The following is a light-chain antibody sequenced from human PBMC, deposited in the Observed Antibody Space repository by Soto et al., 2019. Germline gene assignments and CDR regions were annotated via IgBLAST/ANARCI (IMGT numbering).Light chain of an antibody. CDR3: QQYNNWPLT. CDR1: QSVSSN. Sequence: EIVMTQSPATLSVSPGERANLSCRASQSVSSNLAWYQQKPGQAPRLLIYGASTRATGIPARFSGSGSGTEFTLTISRLQSEDFAVYYCQQYNNWPLTFGGGTKVEIK. V-gene: IGKV3-15*01. J-gene: IGKJ4*01. CDR2: GAS.